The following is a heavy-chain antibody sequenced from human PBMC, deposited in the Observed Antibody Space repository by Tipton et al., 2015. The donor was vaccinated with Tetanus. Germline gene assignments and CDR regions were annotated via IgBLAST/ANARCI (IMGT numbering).Heavy chain of an antibody. V-gene: IGHV4-39*01. Sequence: GLVKPSETLSLTCTVSGGSISSSSYCWGWIRQPPGKRLEWIGSIYYTGNVYYNPALTSRVTMSVDTSKIQFSLSLRFVTAADTAVYYCARLSSSANDAHGFDIWGQGTMVTVSS. J-gene: IGHJ3*02. CDR2: IYYTGNV. CDR3: ARLSSSANDAHGFDI. CDR1: GGSISSSSYC. D-gene: IGHD3-22*01.